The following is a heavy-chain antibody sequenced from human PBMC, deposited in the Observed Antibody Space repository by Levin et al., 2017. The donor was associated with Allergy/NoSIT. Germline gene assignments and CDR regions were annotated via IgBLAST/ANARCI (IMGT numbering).Heavy chain of an antibody. D-gene: IGHD4-17*01. CDR2: IKRDGSEK. V-gene: IGHV3-7*04. J-gene: IGHJ4*02. CDR3: ARGTTSWDY. Sequence: KGLEWVANIKRDGSEKYYVDSVKGRFTISRDNAKNSLYLQMNSLRAEDTAMYYCARGTTSWDYWGQGTLVTVSS.